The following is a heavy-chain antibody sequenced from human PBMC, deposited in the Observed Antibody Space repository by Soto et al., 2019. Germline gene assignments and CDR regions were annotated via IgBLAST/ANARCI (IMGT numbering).Heavy chain of an antibody. CDR3: AKDRDSSGWYDYFDY. D-gene: IGHD6-19*01. Sequence: LRLSCAASGFTFSSYAMSWVRQAPGKGLEWVSGISWNSGSIGYADSVKGRFTISRDNAKNSLYLQMNSLRAEDTALYYCAKDRDSSGWYDYFDYWGQGTLVTVSS. CDR2: ISWNSGSI. V-gene: IGHV3-9*01. CDR1: GFTFSSYA. J-gene: IGHJ4*02.